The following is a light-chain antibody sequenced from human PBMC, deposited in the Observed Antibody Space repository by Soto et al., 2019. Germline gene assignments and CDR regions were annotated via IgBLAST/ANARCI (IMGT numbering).Light chain of an antibody. CDR2: GPS. CDR3: QQYGNAPPYT. V-gene: IGKV3-20*01. CDR1: QSVRSNY. J-gene: IGKJ2*01. Sequence: DILLTQSPGTLSVSPGERVTLSCRASQSVRSNYVAWYQQKRGEAPRLLVYGPSTRATGIPGRFSGSGSGTDFTLTINRLEPEDFAVYYCQQYGNAPPYTFGQGTKLEI.